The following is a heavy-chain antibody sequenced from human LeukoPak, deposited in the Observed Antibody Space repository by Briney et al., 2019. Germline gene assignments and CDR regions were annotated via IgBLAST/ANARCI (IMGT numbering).Heavy chain of an antibody. V-gene: IGHV3-30*18. Sequence: GRSLRLSCAASGFNFSSYGMHWVRQAPGKGLEWLAVISSDGSNKYSADSVKGRFTFSRDNSKNTLYLQMNSLRAEDTAVYYCAKSGIAAAGQRGYFDYWGQGTLVTVSS. CDR1: GFNFSSYG. J-gene: IGHJ4*02. CDR2: ISSDGSNK. CDR3: AKSGIAAAGQRGYFDY. D-gene: IGHD6-13*01.